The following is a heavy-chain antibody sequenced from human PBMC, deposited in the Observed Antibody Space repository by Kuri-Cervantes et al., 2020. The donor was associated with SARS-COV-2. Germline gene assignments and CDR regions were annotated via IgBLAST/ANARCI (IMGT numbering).Heavy chain of an antibody. CDR2: ISAYNGNT. D-gene: IGHD3/OR15-3a*01. CDR3: ARDRVSGLYYFDS. Sequence: ASVKVSCKASGYTFTSYGISWVRQAPGQGLEWMGWISAYNGNTNYAQKLQGRVTITADMSTSTAYLDLTSLRSEDTAVYYCARDRVSGLYYFDSWGQGTLVTVSS. CDR1: GYTFTSYG. V-gene: IGHV1-18*01. J-gene: IGHJ4*02.